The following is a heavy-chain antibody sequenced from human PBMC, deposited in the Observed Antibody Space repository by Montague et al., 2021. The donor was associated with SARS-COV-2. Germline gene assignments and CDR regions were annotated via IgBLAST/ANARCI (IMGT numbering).Heavy chain of an antibody. J-gene: IGHJ6*02. D-gene: IGHD1-1*01. V-gene: IGHV3-33*01. CDR2: IWYDGSNK. CDR1: GFTFSSYG. Sequence: SLRLSCAASGFTFSSYGMHWVRQAPGKGLEWVAVIWYDGSNKYYADSMKGRFTISRDNSKNTLYLQMNSLRAEDTAVYYCARDEDRGYNWNAHGMDVWGQGTTVTVSS. CDR3: ARDEDRGYNWNAHGMDV.